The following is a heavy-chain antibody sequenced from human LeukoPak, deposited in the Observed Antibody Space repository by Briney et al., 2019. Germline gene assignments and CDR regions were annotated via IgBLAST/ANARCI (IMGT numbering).Heavy chain of an antibody. Sequence: PGGSLRLPCAASGFTFSSYGMHWVRQAPGKGLEWVAVIWHDGSNKYYAASVKGRFTISRDNSKNTLYLQMNSLRAEDTAVYYCARERVTGTSYYYYYGMDVWGQGTTVTVSS. J-gene: IGHJ6*02. V-gene: IGHV3-33*01. CDR1: GFTFSSYG. CDR2: IWHDGSNK. D-gene: IGHD6-19*01. CDR3: ARERVTGTSYYYYYGMDV.